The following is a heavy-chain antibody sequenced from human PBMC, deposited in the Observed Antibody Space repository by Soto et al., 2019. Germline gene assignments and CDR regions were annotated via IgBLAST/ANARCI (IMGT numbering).Heavy chain of an antibody. D-gene: IGHD5-18*01. CDR2: IYSGGST. Sequence: EVQLVESGGGLVQPGGSLRLSCAASGVTVSSNYMSWVRQAPGKGLEWVSVIYSGGSTYYADSVKGRFTISRDNSKNTMDLQMNSLGAEDTGVYYCARHGYNYGGGYFDYWGQGTLVTVSS. V-gene: IGHV3-66*04. CDR1: GVTVSSNY. J-gene: IGHJ4*02. CDR3: ARHGYNYGGGYFDY.